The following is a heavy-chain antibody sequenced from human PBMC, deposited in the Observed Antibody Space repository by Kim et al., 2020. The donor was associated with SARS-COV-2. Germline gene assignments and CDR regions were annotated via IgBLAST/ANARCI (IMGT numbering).Heavy chain of an antibody. CDR2: ISYDGSNK. V-gene: IGHV3-30*04. Sequence: GGSLRLSCAASGFTFSSYAMHWVRQAPGKGLEWVAVISYDGSNKYYADSVKGRFTISRDNSKNTLYLQMNSLRAEDTAVYYCAGVPNDGSGSPYYYYYGMDVWGQGTTVTVSS. J-gene: IGHJ6*02. CDR1: GFTFSSYA. D-gene: IGHD3-22*01. CDR3: AGVPNDGSGSPYYYYYGMDV.